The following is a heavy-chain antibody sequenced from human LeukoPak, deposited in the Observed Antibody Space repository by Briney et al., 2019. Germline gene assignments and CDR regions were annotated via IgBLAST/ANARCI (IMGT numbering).Heavy chain of an antibody. J-gene: IGHJ4*02. Sequence: GGSLRLSCAASGFTFSSYSMNWVRQAPGKGLEWVSSISSSSSYIYYADSVKGRFTISRDNAKNSLYLQMNSLRAEDTAVYYSARALRGLRLGELPYDFDYWGQGTLVTVSS. D-gene: IGHD3-16*02. CDR2: ISSSSSYI. CDR1: GFTFSSYS. V-gene: IGHV3-21*01. CDR3: ARALRGLRLGELPYDFDY.